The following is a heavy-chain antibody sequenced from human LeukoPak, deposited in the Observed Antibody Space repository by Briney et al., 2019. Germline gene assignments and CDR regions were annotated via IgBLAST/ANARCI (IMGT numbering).Heavy chain of an antibody. CDR3: AIAVAGTRYFQH. J-gene: IGHJ1*01. D-gene: IGHD6-19*01. Sequence: GGSLRLSCTASGFTFSSYDMHWVRQATGKGLEWVSTFGTTDDTYYPGSVKGRFTISRENAKNSLYLQMSSLRAGDTAVYYCAIAVAGTRYFQHWRQGTLVTVSS. CDR2: FGTTDDT. CDR1: GFTFSSYD. V-gene: IGHV3-13*01.